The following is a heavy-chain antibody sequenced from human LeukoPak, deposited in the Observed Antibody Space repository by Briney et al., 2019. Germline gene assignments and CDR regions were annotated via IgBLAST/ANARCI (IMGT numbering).Heavy chain of an antibody. CDR2: INHSGST. CDR1: GGSFSGYY. V-gene: IGHV4-34*01. Sequence: KSSETLSLTCAVYGGSFSGYYWSWIRQPPGKGLEWIGEINHSGSTNYNPSLKSRVTISVDTSKNQFSLKLSSVTAADTAVYYCARARLNILTGYHPAFDYWGQGTLVTVSS. D-gene: IGHD3-9*01. CDR3: ARARLNILTGYHPAFDY. J-gene: IGHJ4*02.